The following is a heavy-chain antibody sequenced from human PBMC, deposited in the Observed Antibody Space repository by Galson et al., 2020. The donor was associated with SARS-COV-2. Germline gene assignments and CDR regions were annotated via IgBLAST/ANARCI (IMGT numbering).Heavy chain of an antibody. CDR1: GLSFGDYA. Sequence: GGSLRLSCAASGLSFGDYAMGWVRQGPGMGLEWVSAVSGDGGDTFYADSVKGRFSISRDNSKSTLYLQMNSLRADDTALYHCVKDRGTASFSYDSWGQGTLVTVSA. J-gene: IGHJ5*02. D-gene: IGHD3-16*01. V-gene: IGHV3-23*01. CDR2: VSGDGGDT. CDR3: VKDRGTASFSYDS.